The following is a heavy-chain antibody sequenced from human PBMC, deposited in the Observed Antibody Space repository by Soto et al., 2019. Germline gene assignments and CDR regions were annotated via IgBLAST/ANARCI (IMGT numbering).Heavy chain of an antibody. CDR1: GYTLTELS. CDR2: FDPEDGET. CDR3: ATGGRGAVVPYYYYGMDV. D-gene: IGHD6-19*01. Sequence: ASVNVSCKVSGYTLTELSMHWVRQAPGKGLEWMGGFDPEDGETIYAQKFQGRVTMTEDTSTDTAYMELSSLRSEDTAVYYCATGGRGAVVPYYYYGMDVWGQGTTVTVSS. J-gene: IGHJ6*02. V-gene: IGHV1-24*01.